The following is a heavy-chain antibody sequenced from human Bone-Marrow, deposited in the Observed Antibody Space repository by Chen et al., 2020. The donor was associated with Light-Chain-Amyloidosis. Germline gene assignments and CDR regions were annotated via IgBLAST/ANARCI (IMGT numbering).Heavy chain of an antibody. D-gene: IGHD5-12*01. V-gene: IGHV5-51*01. CDR2: IYPDDSDA. Sequence: EVQLEQSGPEVKKPGESLKISCKGSGYTFPNYWIGWVRQMPGKGLEWMGGIYPDDSDARYSTSFEGQVTISADKAITTAYLQWRSLKASDTAMYYCARRRDGYNFDYWGQGTLVTVSS. CDR1: GYTFPNYW. CDR3: ARRRDGYNFDY. J-gene: IGHJ4*02.